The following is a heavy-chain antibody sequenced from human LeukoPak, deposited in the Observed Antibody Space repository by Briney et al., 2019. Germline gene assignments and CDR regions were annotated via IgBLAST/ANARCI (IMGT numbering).Heavy chain of an antibody. V-gene: IGHV3-23*01. D-gene: IGHD2-15*01. J-gene: IGHJ4*02. CDR1: GFTFSSYA. CDR2: ISGSGGST. CDR3: AKCACSGGSCYPLY. Sequence: PGGSLRLSCAASGFTFSSYAMSWVRQAPGKGLGWVSAISGSGGSTYYADSVKGRFTISRDNSKNTLYLQMNNLRAEDTAVYYCAKCACSGGSCYPLYWGQGTLVTVSS.